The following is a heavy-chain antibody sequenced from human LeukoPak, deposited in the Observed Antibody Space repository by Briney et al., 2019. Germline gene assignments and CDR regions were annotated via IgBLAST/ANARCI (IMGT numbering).Heavy chain of an antibody. V-gene: IGHV1-2*02. CDR1: GYTFTGYY. CDR3: ARDGYDSSSSGWFDP. Sequence: ASVKVSCKASGYTFTGYYMHWVRQAPGQGLEWMGWINPNSGGTNYAQKFQGRFTMTRDTSISTAYMELSRLRSDDTAVYYCARDGYDSSSSGWFDPWGQGTLVTVSS. CDR2: INPNSGGT. D-gene: IGHD6-6*01. J-gene: IGHJ5*02.